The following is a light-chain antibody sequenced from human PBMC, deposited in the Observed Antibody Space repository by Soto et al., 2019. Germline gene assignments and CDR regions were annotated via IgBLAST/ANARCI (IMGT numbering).Light chain of an antibody. CDR2: EVT. CDR1: SSDVGAYKY. Sequence: QSALTQPPSASGSPGQSVTISCTGTSSDVGAYKYVSWYHQYPGKAPKLMIYEVTKRPSGVPDSFSGSKSGNTASLTVSGLQAEDEADYYCTSYVGNDIWVFGGGTKVTVL. V-gene: IGLV2-8*01. CDR3: TSYVGNDIWV. J-gene: IGLJ3*02.